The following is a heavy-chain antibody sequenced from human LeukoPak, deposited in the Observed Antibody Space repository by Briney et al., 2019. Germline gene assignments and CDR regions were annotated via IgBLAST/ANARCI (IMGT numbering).Heavy chain of an antibody. CDR1: GFIFNNYA. D-gene: IGHD5-18*01. CDR2: ISWNSGSI. CDR3: ARRGYSYGSHGMDV. Sequence: GGSLRLSCAGSGFIFNNYAMHWVRQPPGKGLEWVSGISWNSGSIDYADSVKGRFTISRDNSKNMLYLQMNSLRAEDTAVYYCARRGYSYGSHGMDVWGQGTTVTVSS. J-gene: IGHJ6*02. V-gene: IGHV3-9*01.